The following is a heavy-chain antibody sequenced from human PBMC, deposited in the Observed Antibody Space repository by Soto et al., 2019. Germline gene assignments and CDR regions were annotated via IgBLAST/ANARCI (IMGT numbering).Heavy chain of an antibody. D-gene: IGHD3-3*01. CDR3: ARSGFWSGYYPKYYGMDV. J-gene: IGHJ6*02. CDR1: GGTFSSYA. Sequence: ASVKVSCKASGGTFSSYASSWVRQDPGQGLEWMGGIFPIFGTANYAQKFQGRVTITADKSTSTAYMELSSLRSEDTAVYYCARSGFWSGYYPKYYGMDVWGQGTTVTVSS. CDR2: IFPIFGTA. V-gene: IGHV1-69*06.